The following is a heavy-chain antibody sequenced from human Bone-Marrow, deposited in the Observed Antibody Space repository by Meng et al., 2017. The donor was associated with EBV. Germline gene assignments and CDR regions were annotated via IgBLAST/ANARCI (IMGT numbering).Heavy chain of an antibody. Sequence: QLQAVQSAAGVKKPGSSVKVSWTTSEGPFSSYAISWVRQAPGQGLEWMGGLIPMFGAPNYAQKFQDRVTITADESTSTHYMDLTSLRSEDTAVYYCASESGRRYTPDYWGQGTLVTVSS. CDR1: EGPFSSYA. V-gene: IGHV1-69*01. CDR3: ASESGRRYTPDY. J-gene: IGHJ4*02. CDR2: LIPMFGAP. D-gene: IGHD2-2*02.